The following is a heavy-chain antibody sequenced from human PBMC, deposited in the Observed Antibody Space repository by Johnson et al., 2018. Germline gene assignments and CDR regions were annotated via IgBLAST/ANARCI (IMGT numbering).Heavy chain of an antibody. D-gene: IGHD3-10*01. CDR1: GFTFSTYN. J-gene: IGHJ6*03. V-gene: IGHV3-48*01. CDR2: ISSSSGTI. Sequence: VQLVQSGGGLLQPGGSLRLSCVASGFTFSTYNMNWVRQAPGKGLEWGPFISSSSGTIYYADSGKGRFTISRDNGKNSLYLQMTSLRVEDTAVYYCGKVYGSGYYMDVWGKGTTVTVSS. CDR3: GKVYGSGYYMDV.